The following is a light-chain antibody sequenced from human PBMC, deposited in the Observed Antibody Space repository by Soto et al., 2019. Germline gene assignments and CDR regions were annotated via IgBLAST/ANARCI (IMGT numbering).Light chain of an antibody. CDR1: QSISRGH. Sequence: IALTLTPGILPLSPGEGATFSCRATQSISRGHLAWYQQKPGQAPSPLTYSTFGRATGIPNRCSGSGSGTDFTLTISRLDPEDFAGYYCQHYGNSTWTFGQRTK. CDR2: STF. CDR3: QHYGNSTWT. J-gene: IGKJ1*01. V-gene: IGKV3-20*01.